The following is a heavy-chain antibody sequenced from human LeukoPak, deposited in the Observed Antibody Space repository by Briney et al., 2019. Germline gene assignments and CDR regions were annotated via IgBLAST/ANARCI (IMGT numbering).Heavy chain of an antibody. CDR3: ARSSSWSLYYYYYYMDV. Sequence: NPSETLSLTCTVSGGSISSYYRSWIRQPPGKGLEWIGEINHSGSTNYNPSLKSRVTISVDTSKNQFSLKLSSVTAADTAVYYCARSSSWSLYYYYYYMDVWGKGTTVTVSS. J-gene: IGHJ6*03. CDR2: INHSGST. V-gene: IGHV4-34*01. D-gene: IGHD6-6*01. CDR1: GGSISSYY.